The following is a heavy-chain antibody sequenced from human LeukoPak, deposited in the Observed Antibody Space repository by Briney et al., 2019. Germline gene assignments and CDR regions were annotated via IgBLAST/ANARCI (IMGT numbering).Heavy chain of an antibody. CDR1: GGSISSYY. J-gene: IGHJ3*02. D-gene: IGHD3-22*01. Sequence: SETLSLTCTVSGGSISSYYWSWIRQPPGKGLEWIGYIYYSGSTNYNPSLKSRVTISVDTSKNQFSLKLSSVTAADTAVYYCARDARQYYYDSTGSPDSFDIWGQGTMVTVSS. CDR2: IYYSGST. CDR3: ARDARQYYYDSTGSPDSFDI. V-gene: IGHV4-59*01.